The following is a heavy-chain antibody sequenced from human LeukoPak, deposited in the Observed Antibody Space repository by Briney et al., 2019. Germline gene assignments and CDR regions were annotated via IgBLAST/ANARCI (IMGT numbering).Heavy chain of an antibody. Sequence: GGSLRLSCAASGFTFTSSSMNWVRQAPGKGLEWVSYIDSDSSTIYYADSVKGRFTISRDNAKNSLYLQMNSLRDEDTAVYYCARKLLLRWYFDLWGRGTLVTVSS. CDR3: ARKLLLRWYFDL. V-gene: IGHV3-48*02. D-gene: IGHD2-21*02. J-gene: IGHJ2*01. CDR1: GFTFTSSS. CDR2: IDSDSSTI.